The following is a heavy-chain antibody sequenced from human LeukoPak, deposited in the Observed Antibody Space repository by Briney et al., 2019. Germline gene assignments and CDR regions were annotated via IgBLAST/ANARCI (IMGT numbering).Heavy chain of an antibody. CDR3: AKERFDP. J-gene: IGHJ5*02. CDR2: IRNDGSNK. V-gene: IGHV3-30*02. CDR1: GYTFSSYG. Sequence: GGSLRLSCAASGYTFSSYGMHWVRQAPGKGLEWVAFIRNDGSNKYYGDSVKGRFIISRDPSKNTVYLQMDSLRPDDTALYYCAKERFDPWGQGTLVIVSS.